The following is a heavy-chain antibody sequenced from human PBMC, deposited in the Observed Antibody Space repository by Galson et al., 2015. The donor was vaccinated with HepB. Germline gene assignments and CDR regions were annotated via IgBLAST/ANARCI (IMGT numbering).Heavy chain of an antibody. CDR2: IYYSGST. J-gene: IGHJ4*02. D-gene: IGHD1-26*01. CDR1: GGSVSSGSYY. V-gene: IGHV4-61*01. CDR3: ARDLLRAGAHPHFDY. Sequence: QVQLQESGPGLVKPSETLSLTCTVSGGSVSSGSYYWSWIRQPPGKGLEWIGYIYYSGSTNYNPSLKSRVTISVDTSKNQFSLKLSSVTAADAAVYYCARDLLRAGAHPHFDYWGQGTLVTVSS.